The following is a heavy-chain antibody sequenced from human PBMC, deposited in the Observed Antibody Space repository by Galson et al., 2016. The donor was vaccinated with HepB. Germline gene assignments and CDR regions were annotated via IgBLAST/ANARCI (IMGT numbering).Heavy chain of an antibody. CDR1: GFTFSTYA. Sequence: SLRLSCAASGFTFSTYAMTWVRQAPGKGLEWISNIIGTGFHTYYAESVKGRFTVSRDNPNNTLYLQMNSLRVEDTAVYYCARDACHDTSCYNYLDYWGQGILVTVS. J-gene: IGHJ4*02. V-gene: IGHV3-23*01. D-gene: IGHD2-2*02. CDR2: IIGTGFHT. CDR3: ARDACHDTSCYNYLDY.